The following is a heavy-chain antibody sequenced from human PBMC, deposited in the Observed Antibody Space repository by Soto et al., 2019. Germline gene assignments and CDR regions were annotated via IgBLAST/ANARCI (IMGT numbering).Heavy chain of an antibody. V-gene: IGHV4-34*01. CDR2: ITPSGVI. J-gene: IGHJ1*01. Sequence: QVQLQQWGAGLLTPSETLSLTCAVSGGSFSGYFWSWVRQSPEKGLEWVGEITPSGVINYNPSLSSRLMISLATSKNHFSLKVTSVTTADTGVYYCARGSPNSCWFLQYWGQGSPVTVSS. CDR1: GGSFSGYF. D-gene: IGHD6-13*01. CDR3: ARGSPNSCWFLQY.